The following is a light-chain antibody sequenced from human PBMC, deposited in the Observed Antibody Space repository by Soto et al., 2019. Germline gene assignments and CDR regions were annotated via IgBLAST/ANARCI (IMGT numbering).Light chain of an antibody. CDR3: LQYNHYPLT. V-gene: IGKV1-5*03. Sequence: DIQMTQSPSTLSASVGDRATLTCRASQSINSWLAWYQQRPGKGPKLLIHKASILEGGVPSRFSGSASGTEFTLTISSLQPDDFATYYCLQYNHYPLTFGGGTKVDIK. CDR1: QSINSW. J-gene: IGKJ4*01. CDR2: KAS.